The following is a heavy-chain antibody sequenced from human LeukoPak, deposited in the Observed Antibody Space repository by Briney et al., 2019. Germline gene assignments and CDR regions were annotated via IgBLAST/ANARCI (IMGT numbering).Heavy chain of an antibody. D-gene: IGHD5-24*01. CDR3: ARWGRDGYNRTHDAFDI. J-gene: IGHJ3*02. Sequence: PGGSLRLSCAASGFTFSSYGMSWVRQAPGKGLEWVSAISGSGGSTYYADSVKGRFTISRDNSRNTLYLQMNSLRAEDTAVYYCARWGRDGYNRTHDAFDIWGQGTMVTVSS. CDR2: ISGSGGST. V-gene: IGHV3-23*01. CDR1: GFTFSSYG.